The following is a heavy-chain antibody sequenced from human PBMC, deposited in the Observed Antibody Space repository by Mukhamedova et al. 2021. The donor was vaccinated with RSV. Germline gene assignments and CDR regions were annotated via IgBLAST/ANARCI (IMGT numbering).Heavy chain of an antibody. D-gene: IGHD3-3*01. J-gene: IGHJ6*03. V-gene: IGHV3-33*01. Sequence: DGSNKYYADSVKGRFTISRDNSKNTLYLQMNSLRAEDTAVYYCAREALRFLEWPIMVPYYYYYMDVWGKGTTVTVSS. CDR3: AREALRFLEWPIMVPYYYYYMDV. CDR2: DGSNK.